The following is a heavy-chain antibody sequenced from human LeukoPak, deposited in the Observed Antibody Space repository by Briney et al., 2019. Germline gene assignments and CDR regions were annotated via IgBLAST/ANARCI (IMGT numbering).Heavy chain of an antibody. CDR2: ISHDGNDK. CDR3: AKAQGTLVNFYAYGMDV. CDR1: GFTFSRSG. V-gene: IGHV3-30*18. J-gene: IGHJ6*02. D-gene: IGHD3-22*01. Sequence: GRSLRLSCLASGFTFSRSGLHWVRQAPGKGLEWLPGISHDGNDKSSAHFVEGRFTISRDTSNNTLYLQMSSLTTEDTAVYYCAKAQGTLVNFYAYGMDVWGHGTTVTVSS.